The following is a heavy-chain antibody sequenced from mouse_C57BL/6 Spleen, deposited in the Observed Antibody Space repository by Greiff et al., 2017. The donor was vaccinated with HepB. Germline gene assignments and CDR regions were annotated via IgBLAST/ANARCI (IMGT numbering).Heavy chain of an antibody. V-gene: IGHV5-16*01. CDR2: INYDGSST. Sequence: DVHLVESEGGLVQPGSSMKLSCTASGFTFSDYYMAWVRQVPEKGLEWVANINYDGSSTYYLDSLKSRFIISRDNAKNILYLQMSSLKSEDTATYYCAREKNYDYGDYAMDYWGQGTSVTVSS. J-gene: IGHJ4*01. CDR3: AREKNYDYGDYAMDY. CDR1: GFTFSDYY. D-gene: IGHD2-4*01.